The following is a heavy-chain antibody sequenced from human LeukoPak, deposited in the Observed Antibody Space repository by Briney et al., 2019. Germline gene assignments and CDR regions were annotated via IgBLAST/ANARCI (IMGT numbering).Heavy chain of an antibody. CDR1: GFTFRSYG. J-gene: IGHJ4*02. V-gene: IGHV3-33*01. CDR3: ARGGNGYDLDY. Sequence: GGSLRLSCAASGFTFRSYGMHWVRQAPGKGLEWVAVIWYDGSNKYYADSVKGRFTISRDNSKNTLYLQMNSLRAEDTAVYYCARGGNGYDLDYWGQGTLVTASS. CDR2: IWYDGSNK. D-gene: IGHD5-12*01.